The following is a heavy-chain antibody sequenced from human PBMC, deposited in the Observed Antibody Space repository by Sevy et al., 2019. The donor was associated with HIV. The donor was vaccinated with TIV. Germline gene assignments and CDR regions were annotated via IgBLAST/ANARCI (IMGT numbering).Heavy chain of an antibody. CDR2: INEDGSTK. CDR3: VRYLLKADSL. J-gene: IGHJ4*02. Sequence: GGSLRLSCAASGFNIRAHWMLWVRQAPGKGLEWVANINEDGSTKYYLDSVKGRFTISRDNAENSAFLQMNSLRVEDTAVYYCVRYLLKADSLWGQGTLVTVSS. D-gene: IGHD2-15*01. V-gene: IGHV3-7*01. CDR1: GFNIRAHW.